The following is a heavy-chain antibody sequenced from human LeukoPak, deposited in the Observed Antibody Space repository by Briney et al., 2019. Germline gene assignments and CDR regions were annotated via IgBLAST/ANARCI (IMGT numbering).Heavy chain of an antibody. CDR3: ARGGRKQLVRGYYYGMDV. V-gene: IGHV1-8*01. CDR1: GYTFTSYD. CDR2: MNPNSGNT. J-gene: IGHJ6*02. Sequence: ASVNVSCKASGYTFTSYDINWVRQATGQGLGWMGWMNPNSGNTGYAQKFQGRVTMTRNTSISTAYMELSSLRSEDTAVYYCARGGRKQLVRGYYYGMDVWGQGTTVTVSS. D-gene: IGHD6-13*01.